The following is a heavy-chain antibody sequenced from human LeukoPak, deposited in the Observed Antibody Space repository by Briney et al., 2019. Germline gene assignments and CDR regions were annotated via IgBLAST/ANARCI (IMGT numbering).Heavy chain of an antibody. D-gene: IGHD3-3*01. V-gene: IGHV1-2*02. CDR1: GYTFTGYY. J-gene: IGHJ3*02. CDR2: INPNSGGT. Sequence: AASVKVSCKASGYTFTGYYMHWVRQAPGQGLEWMGWINPNSGGTNYAQKFQGRITMTRDTSISTAYMELSRLRSDDTAVYYCARDRMGYDFWSGYYGTNAFDIWGQGTMVTVSS. CDR3: ARDRMGYDFWSGYYGTNAFDI.